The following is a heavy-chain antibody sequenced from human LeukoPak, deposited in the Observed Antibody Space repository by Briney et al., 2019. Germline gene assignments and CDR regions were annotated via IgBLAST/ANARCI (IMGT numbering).Heavy chain of an antibody. CDR3: AREMQEWIQLWPYGGLFDY. J-gene: IGHJ4*02. Sequence: SETLSLTCTVSGGSISSYYWSWIRQPAGKGLEWIGRIYTSGSTNYNPSLKSRVTMSVDTSKNQFSLKLSSVTAADTAVYYCAREMQEWIQLWPYGGLFDYWGQGTLVTVSS. CDR2: IYTSGST. V-gene: IGHV4-4*07. CDR1: GGSISSYY. D-gene: IGHD5-18*01.